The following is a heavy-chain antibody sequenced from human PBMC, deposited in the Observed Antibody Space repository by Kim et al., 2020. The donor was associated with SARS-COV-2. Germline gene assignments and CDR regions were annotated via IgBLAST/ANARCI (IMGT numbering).Heavy chain of an antibody. J-gene: IGHJ4*02. V-gene: IGHV4-4*02. D-gene: IGHD6-19*01. Sequence: SETLSLTCAVSGGSISSSNWWSWVRQPPGKGLEWIGEIYHSGSTNYNPSLKSRVTISVDKSKNQFSLKLSSVTAADTAVYYCAREVYDSSGFFDYWGQGTLVTVSS. CDR2: IYHSGST. CDR3: AREVYDSSGFFDY. CDR1: GGSISSSNW.